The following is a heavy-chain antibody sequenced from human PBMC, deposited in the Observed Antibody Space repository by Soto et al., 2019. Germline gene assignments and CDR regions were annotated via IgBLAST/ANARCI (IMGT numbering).Heavy chain of an antibody. J-gene: IGHJ6*02. CDR3: ASPMNIYYYYGMDV. CDR2: IIPIFGTA. Sequence: QVQLVQSGAEVKKPGSSVKVSCKASGGTFSSYAISWVRQAPGQGLEWMGGIIPIFGTADYAQKFQGRVTITADESTSTDYMELSSLRSEDTAVYYCASPMNIYYYYGMDVWGQGTTVTVSS. CDR1: GGTFSSYA. V-gene: IGHV1-69*12.